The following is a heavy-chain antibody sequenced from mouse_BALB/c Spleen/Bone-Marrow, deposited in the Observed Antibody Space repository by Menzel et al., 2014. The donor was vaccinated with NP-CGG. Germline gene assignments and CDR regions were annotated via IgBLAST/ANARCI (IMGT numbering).Heavy chain of an antibody. CDR2: IYPGTGST. D-gene: IGHD2-2*01. J-gene: IGHJ3*01. CDR3: ARGNYGYDYGAWFAY. Sequence: QVQLKQSGAELVRPGASVKLSCKASGYIFTSYWIHWVKQRSGQGLEWIARIYPGTGSTYYNEKFKGKVTLTADKSYSTAYMQLNRLKSEDSAVYFCARGNYGYDYGAWFAYWGQGTLVTVSA. V-gene: IGHV1-76*01. CDR1: GYIFTSYW.